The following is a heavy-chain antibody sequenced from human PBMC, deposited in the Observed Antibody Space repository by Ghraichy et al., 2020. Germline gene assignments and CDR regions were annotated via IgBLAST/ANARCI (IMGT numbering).Heavy chain of an antibody. J-gene: IGHJ6*02. Sequence: GGSLRLSCAASGFTFSSYEMNWVRQAPGKGLEWVSYISSSGSTIYYADSVKGRFTISRDNAKNSLYLKMNSLRAEDTAVYYFARITMVQGVIIKGMDVWGQGTTVTVSS. V-gene: IGHV3-48*03. D-gene: IGHD3-10*01. CDR1: GFTFSSYE. CDR2: ISSSGSTI. CDR3: ARITMVQGVIIKGMDV.